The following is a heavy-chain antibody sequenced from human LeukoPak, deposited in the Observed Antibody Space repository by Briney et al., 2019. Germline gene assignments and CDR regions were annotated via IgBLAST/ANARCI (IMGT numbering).Heavy chain of an antibody. CDR3: ARDSGRDGYSFDY. V-gene: IGHV4-31*03. J-gene: IGHJ4*02. D-gene: IGHD5-24*01. Sequence: SETLSLTCTVSGGSISSGGYYWSWIRQPPGKGLEWIGYIYYSGSTYYNPSPKSRVTISVDTSKNQFSLKLSSVTAADTAVYYCARDSGRDGYSFDYWGQGTLVTVSS. CDR2: IYYSGST. CDR1: GGSISSGGYY.